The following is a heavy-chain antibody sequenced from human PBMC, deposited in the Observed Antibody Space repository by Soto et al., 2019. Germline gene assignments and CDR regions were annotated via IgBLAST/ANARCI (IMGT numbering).Heavy chain of an antibody. J-gene: IGHJ4*02. V-gene: IGHV1-18*01. Sequence: QVQLVQSGAEMKKPGASVKVSCKASGYTFINYGISWVRQAPGQGPEWMGWISVDNGNTNYAQNLQGRVTMTSDTSTSTAYLEVRRLRSDDTAVYYCARDLGSGSYKRLDFRGQGTLVTVSP. D-gene: IGHD1-26*01. CDR3: ARDLGSGSYKRLDF. CDR2: ISVDNGNT. CDR1: GYTFINYG.